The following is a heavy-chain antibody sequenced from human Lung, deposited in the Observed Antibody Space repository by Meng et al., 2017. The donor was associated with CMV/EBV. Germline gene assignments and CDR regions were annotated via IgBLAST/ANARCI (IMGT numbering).Heavy chain of an antibody. CDR3: AREWSGYFHY. V-gene: IGHV4-31*03. D-gene: IGHD2-15*01. Sequence: SETLSLXCTVSGGSISSDTDYWTWIRQYPGKGLEWIGCIYFSGSTAYNPSLKSRLTISVDTSKNQFSLRLNSVTAADTAVYFCAREWSGYFHYWGQGTLVTVSS. J-gene: IGHJ4*02. CDR1: GGSISSDTDY. CDR2: IYFSGST.